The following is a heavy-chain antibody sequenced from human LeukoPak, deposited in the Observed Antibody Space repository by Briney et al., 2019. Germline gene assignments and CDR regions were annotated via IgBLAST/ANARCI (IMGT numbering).Heavy chain of an antibody. CDR3: AKWKYSNSGIDDY. V-gene: IGHV3-23*01. J-gene: IGHJ4*02. D-gene: IGHD6-6*01. Sequence: PGGSLRLSCAASGFTFSSYAMSWVRQVPGKGLEWVSVISGRGDNTYYADSVKGRFTISRDNSKNMLYLQMNSLRAEDTAVYYCAKWKYSNSGIDDYWGQGTLVTVPS. CDR1: GFTFSSYA. CDR2: ISGRGDNT.